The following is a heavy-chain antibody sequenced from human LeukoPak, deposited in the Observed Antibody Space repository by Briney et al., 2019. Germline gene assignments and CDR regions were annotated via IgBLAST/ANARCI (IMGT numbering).Heavy chain of an antibody. CDR2: CGTDGDT. CDR3: AKKTPGTYPFDS. Sequence: PGGSLRLSCAASGFTFSTSALNWVRQPPGKGLELVSACGTDGDTYYADSVKGRFTISRDNSRHTLYLQMTGLRAEDTAVYYCAKKTPGTYPFDSWGQGTLVSVSP. D-gene: IGHD6-13*01. J-gene: IGHJ4*02. V-gene: IGHV3-23*01. CDR1: GFTFSTSA.